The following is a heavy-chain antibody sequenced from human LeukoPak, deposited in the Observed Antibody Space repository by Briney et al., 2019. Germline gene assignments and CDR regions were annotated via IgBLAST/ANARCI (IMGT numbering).Heavy chain of an antibody. D-gene: IGHD3-22*01. V-gene: IGHV3-23*01. CDR3: AKDGLYYDGSAHVYYFDY. CDR1: GFTFSHYA. CDR2: ITGSGDYT. Sequence: GRSLRLSCEASGFTFSHYAMTWVRQAPGKGLEWVSSITGSGDYTYYIDSVTGRFTISRDNSKNILYLQMNSLRGEDTALYYCAKDGLYYDGSAHVYYFDYWGQGTLVAVSS. J-gene: IGHJ4*02.